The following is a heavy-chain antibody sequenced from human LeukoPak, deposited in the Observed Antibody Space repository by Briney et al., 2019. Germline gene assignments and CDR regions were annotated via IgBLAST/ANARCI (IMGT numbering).Heavy chain of an antibody. CDR2: ISYDGRNT. D-gene: IGHD2-21*02. V-gene: IGHV3-30*04. J-gene: IGHJ4*02. CDR1: GFTFGSYS. Sequence: GVPLRLSCAASGFTFGSYSWHRLRQAPGNGPERVAVISYDGRNTYYAKYVKGRFTISRDDSKNTLYLQMNSLRADDTAVYYCARDSVTAGYYFDYWGQGTLVTVSS. CDR3: ARDSVTAGYYFDY.